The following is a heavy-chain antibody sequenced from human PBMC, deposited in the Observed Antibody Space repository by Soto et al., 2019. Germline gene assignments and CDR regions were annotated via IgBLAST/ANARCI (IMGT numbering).Heavy chain of an antibody. CDR2: ISNDGTKK. CDR1: GFSFSVSP. Sequence: QVQLVESGGGVVQPGRSLRLSCAASGFSFSVSPMHWVRQAPGKGPEWVALISNDGTKKFYADSVKGRFSISRDNSKSTLYWQLDSMRPEDSAVYYCARDPKTSGGQNWAFNYFDSWGQGTLVTVSS. J-gene: IGHJ4*02. V-gene: IGHV3-30-3*01. CDR3: ARDPKTSGGQNWAFNYFDS. D-gene: IGHD7-27*01.